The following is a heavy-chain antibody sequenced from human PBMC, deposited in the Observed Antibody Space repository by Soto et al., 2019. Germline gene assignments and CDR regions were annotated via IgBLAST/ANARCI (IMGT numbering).Heavy chain of an antibody. CDR1: GYTFTSYG. J-gene: IGHJ5*02. CDR3: ARVTALLWFGELKANWFDP. CDR2: ISAYNGNT. V-gene: IGHV1-18*01. D-gene: IGHD3-10*01. Sequence: ASVKVSCKASGYTFTSYGISWVRQAPGQGLEWMGWISAYNGNTNYAQKLQGRVTMTTDTSTSTAYMELRGLRSDEKAVYYGARVTALLWFGELKANWFDPWGQGTLVTVSS.